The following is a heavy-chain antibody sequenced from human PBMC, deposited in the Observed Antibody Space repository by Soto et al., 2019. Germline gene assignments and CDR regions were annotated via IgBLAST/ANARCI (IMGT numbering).Heavy chain of an antibody. J-gene: IGHJ6*02. CDR3: ARRGDVYSSSEGYYYGMDV. CDR1: GYTFTSYG. V-gene: IGHV1-18*01. CDR2: ISAYNGNT. D-gene: IGHD6-6*01. Sequence: ASVKVCCKASGYTFTSYGISWVRQATGQGLEWMGWISAYNGNTNYAQKLQGRVTMTTDTSTSTAYMELRSLRSDDTAVYYCARRGDVYSSSEGYYYGMDVWGQGTTVTVS.